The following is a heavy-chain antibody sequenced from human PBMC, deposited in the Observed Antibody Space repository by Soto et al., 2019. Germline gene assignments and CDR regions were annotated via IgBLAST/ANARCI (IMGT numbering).Heavy chain of an antibody. CDR1: GYSFTIYW. CDR2: IDPSDSYT. J-gene: IGHJ6*02. CDR3: ARXAGYCSSTSCHYYYYYYGMDV. Sequence: GESLKISCKGSGYSFTIYWISWVRQMPGKGLEWMGRIDPSDSYTNYSPSFQGHVTISADKSISTAYLQWSSLKASDTAMYYCARXAGYCSSTSCHYYYYYYGMDVWGQGTTVTVSS. V-gene: IGHV5-10-1*01. D-gene: IGHD2-2*01.